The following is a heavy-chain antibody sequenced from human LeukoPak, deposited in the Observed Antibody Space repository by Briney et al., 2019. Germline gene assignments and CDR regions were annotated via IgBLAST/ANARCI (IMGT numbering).Heavy chain of an antibody. CDR1: GFTLSSNW. V-gene: IGHV3-74*01. J-gene: IGHJ3*02. CDR3: ARVDYGDYVAAVDI. CDR2: INSDGSDT. D-gene: IGHD4-17*01. Sequence: GGSLRLSCAASGFTLSSNWMHWVRQTPGKGLVWVSRINSDGSDTSYADSVKGRLTISRDNAKNTLYLQMNSLRAEDTAVYYCARVDYGDYVAAVDIWGQGTLVTVFS.